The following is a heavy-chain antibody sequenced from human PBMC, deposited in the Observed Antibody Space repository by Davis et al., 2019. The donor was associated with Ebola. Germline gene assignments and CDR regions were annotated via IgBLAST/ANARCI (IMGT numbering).Heavy chain of an antibody. J-gene: IGHJ4*02. Sequence: GESLKISCAASGFTFSSYEMNWVRQAPGKGLEWVSYISSSGSTIYYADSVKGRFTISRDNAKNSLYLQMNSLRAEDTALYYCAKDIRGDYGGYFDYWGQGTLVTVSS. CDR1: GFTFSSYE. CDR3: AKDIRGDYGGYFDY. D-gene: IGHD4-17*01. CDR2: ISSSGSTI. V-gene: IGHV3-48*03.